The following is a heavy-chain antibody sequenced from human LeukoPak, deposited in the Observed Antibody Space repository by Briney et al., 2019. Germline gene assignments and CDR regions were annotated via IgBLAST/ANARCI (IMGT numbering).Heavy chain of an antibody. CDR2: IDSDGRRT. D-gene: IGHD2-21*02. J-gene: IGHJ5*02. CDR1: GFTFSSYS. CDR3: ARSPNCGGDCS. V-gene: IGHV3-74*01. Sequence: GGSLRLSCAASGFTFSSYSMNWVRQATGQGLVWVSRIDSDGRRTSYADSVKGRFIISRDNAKNTLYLQMNSLRAEDTAVYYCARSPNCGGDCSWGQGTLVTVS.